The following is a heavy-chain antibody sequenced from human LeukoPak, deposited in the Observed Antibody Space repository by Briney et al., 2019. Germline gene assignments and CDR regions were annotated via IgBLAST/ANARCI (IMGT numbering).Heavy chain of an antibody. J-gene: IGHJ4*02. Sequence: GASVKVSCKASGGTFSSYAISWVRQAPGQGLEWMGRIIPILGIANYAQKFQGRVTITADKSTSTAYMELSSLRSEDTAVYYCARMASRDGDDVGNWGQGTLVTVSS. CDR3: ARMASRDGDDVGN. CDR1: GGTFSSYA. D-gene: IGHD4-17*01. V-gene: IGHV1-69*04. CDR2: IIPILGIA.